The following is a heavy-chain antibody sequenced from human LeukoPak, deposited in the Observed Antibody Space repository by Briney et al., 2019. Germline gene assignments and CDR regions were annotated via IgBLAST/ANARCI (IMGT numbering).Heavy chain of an antibody. D-gene: IGHD2-2*01. CDR3: ASHPLGSSTGVEIDY. CDR2: IYYSGST. CDR1: GGSISSYY. V-gene: IGHV4-59*01. Sequence: PSETLSLTCTVSGGSISSYYWSWIRQPPGKGLEWIGYIYYSGSTNYNPSLKSRVTISVDTSKNQFSLKLSSVAAADTAVYYCASHPLGSSTGVEIDYWGQGTLVTVSS. J-gene: IGHJ4*02.